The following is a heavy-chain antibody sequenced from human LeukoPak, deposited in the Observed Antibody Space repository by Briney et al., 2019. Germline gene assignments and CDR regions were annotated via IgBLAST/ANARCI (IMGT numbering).Heavy chain of an antibody. CDR1: GFIVSSKY. CDR3: ARAGPIDY. Sequence: GGSLRLSCAASGFIVSSKYMSWVRQAPGKGLEWVSVIYSGGSTYYAVSVEGRFTISRDNSKNTVYLQMNSLRVEDTAVYYCARAGPIDYWGQGTLVTVSS. CDR2: IYSGGST. J-gene: IGHJ4*02. V-gene: IGHV3-53*01.